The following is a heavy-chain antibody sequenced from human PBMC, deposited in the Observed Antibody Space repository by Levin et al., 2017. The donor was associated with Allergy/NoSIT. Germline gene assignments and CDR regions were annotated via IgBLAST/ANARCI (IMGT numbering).Heavy chain of an antibody. Sequence: ASVKVSCKASGYTFTSYYMHWVRQAPGQGLEWMGIINPSGGSTSYAQKFQGRVTMTRDTSTSTVYMELSSLRSEDTAVYYCARDHPNRYCRGGSCSSRLAPNWYFDLWGRGTLVTVSS. CDR3: ARDHPNRYCRGGSCSSRLAPNWYFDL. V-gene: IGHV1-46*01. CDR1: GYTFTSYY. J-gene: IGHJ2*01. CDR2: INPSGGST. D-gene: IGHD2-15*01.